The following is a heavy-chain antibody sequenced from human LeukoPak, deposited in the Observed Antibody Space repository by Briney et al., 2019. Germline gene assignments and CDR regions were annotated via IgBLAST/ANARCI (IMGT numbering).Heavy chain of an antibody. CDR3: ARSSGSTLGRFDS. Sequence: PSETLSLTCTVSGGSISSYYWSWIRQPPGKGLEWIGYIYYSGSTNYNPSLKSRVTISVDTSKNQFSLKLSSVTAADTAVYYCARSSGSTLGRFDSWGQGTLVTVSS. CDR1: GGSISSYY. J-gene: IGHJ4*02. D-gene: IGHD1-26*01. V-gene: IGHV4-59*01. CDR2: IYYSGST.